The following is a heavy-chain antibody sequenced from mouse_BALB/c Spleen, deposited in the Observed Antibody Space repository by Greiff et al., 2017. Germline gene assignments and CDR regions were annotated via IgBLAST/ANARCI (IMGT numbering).Heavy chain of an antibody. Sequence: VQLQQTGPELVKPGASVKISCKASGYSFTDYIMLWVKQSHGKSLEWIGNINPYYGSTSYNLKFKGKATLTVDKSSSTAYMQLNSLTSEDSAVYYWARSEGSLDLDYWGQGTTLTVSS. J-gene: IGHJ2*01. CDR2: INPYYGST. CDR1: GYSFTDYI. CDR3: ARSEGSLDLDY. V-gene: IGHV1-39*01.